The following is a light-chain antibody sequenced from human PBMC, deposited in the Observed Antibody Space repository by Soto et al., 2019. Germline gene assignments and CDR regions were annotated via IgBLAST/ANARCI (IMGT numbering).Light chain of an antibody. V-gene: IGKV3-11*01. CDR1: QSVSTY. J-gene: IGKJ1*01. Sequence: EIVFTQSPATLSLYPGESATLSCRASQSVSTYLAWYQQKPGQAPRLLIYDASNRATGIPTRFSGSGSGTDFTLTISSLETEEFAVYYCQHRSNWPPTFGQGTKGEIK. CDR3: QHRSNWPPT. CDR2: DAS.